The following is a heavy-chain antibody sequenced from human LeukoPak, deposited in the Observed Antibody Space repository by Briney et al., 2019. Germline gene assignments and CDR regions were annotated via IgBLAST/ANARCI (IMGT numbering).Heavy chain of an antibody. CDR1: GYTFTGYY. V-gene: IGHV1-2*02. CDR3: ARGLLRYFDWLLSRFDY. J-gene: IGHJ4*02. D-gene: IGHD3-9*01. Sequence: GASVKVSCKASGYTFTGYYMHWVRQAPGQGLEWMGWINPNSGGTNYAQKFQGRVTMTRDTSISTAYMELSRLRSDDTAVYYCARGLLRYFDWLLSRFDYWGQGTLVTVSS. CDR2: INPNSGGT.